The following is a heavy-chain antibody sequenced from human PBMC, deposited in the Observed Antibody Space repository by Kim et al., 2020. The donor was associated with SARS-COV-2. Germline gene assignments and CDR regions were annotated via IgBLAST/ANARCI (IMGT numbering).Heavy chain of an antibody. V-gene: IGHV3-7*01. J-gene: IGHJ5*02. D-gene: IGHD6-13*01. CDR3: ARSGAPGTVDA. CDR1: GFTFDSNW. Sequence: GGSLRLSCEASGFTFDSNWMSWVRQAPGKGLEWVANINNDGKEKYYVDSVRGRFTISRDNAENSLYLQMNSLRAEDTAIYYCARSGAPGTVDAWDQGTLV. CDR2: INNDGKEK.